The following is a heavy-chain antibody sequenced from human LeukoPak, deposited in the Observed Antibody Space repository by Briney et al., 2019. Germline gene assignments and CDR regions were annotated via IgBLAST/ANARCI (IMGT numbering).Heavy chain of an antibody. CDR1: GFILSDYN. Sequence: GGSLRLSSAASGFILSDYNMNWVRQAPGKGLEWVSFIAISGTYITYADSLKGRFTVSRDNAKNSLYLQMNSLRAEDTAVYYCARDLTATARAYDYWGHGTLVTVSS. J-gene: IGHJ4*01. V-gene: IGHV3-21*01. CDR2: IAISGTYI. D-gene: IGHD1-14*01. CDR3: ARDLTATARAYDY.